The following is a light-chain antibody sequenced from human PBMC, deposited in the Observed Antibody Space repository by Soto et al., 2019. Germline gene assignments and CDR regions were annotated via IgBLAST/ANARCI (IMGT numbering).Light chain of an antibody. V-gene: IGKV1-33*01. CDR3: QQYDNLPFS. Sequence: DIQMSQSPSSLSASVGDRVTNTCQASQDISNYLNWYQHKPGKPPKLLIYDASNLETGVPSRFSGSKSGTAFTFTITSLQPEDIATYYCQQYDNLPFSFGGGTKWISN. CDR1: QDISNY. J-gene: IGKJ4*01. CDR2: DAS.